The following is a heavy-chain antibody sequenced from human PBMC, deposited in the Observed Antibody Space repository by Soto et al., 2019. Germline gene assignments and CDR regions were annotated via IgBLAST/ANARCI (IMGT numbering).Heavy chain of an antibody. CDR2: ISVIXGST. V-gene: IGHV3-23*01. Sequence: GGSLRLFCAASGLTCCRLSMNRVSQSTGKGVELVSAISVIXGSTYYGDCVKGRFTISRDKSKNTMYLQMESLRAEDTAVFYCAQSGVVIGYYFDYGGQRTLVTVSS. CDR1: GLTCCRLS. J-gene: IGHJ4*02. CDR3: AQSGVVIGYYFDY. D-gene: IGHD3-3*01.